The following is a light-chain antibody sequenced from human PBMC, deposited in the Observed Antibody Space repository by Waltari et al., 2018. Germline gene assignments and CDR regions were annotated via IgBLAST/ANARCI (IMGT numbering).Light chain of an antibody. CDR1: QRVRTY. V-gene: IGKV3-11*01. J-gene: IGKJ4*01. Sequence: EIVLTQSPAILSFSPGERATLACRASQRVRTYLAWYQKRRGQSPRLLIYDASSRATGIPARFSGSGSETDFTLTISSLQPEDFAVYYCQQRRNWPLTFGGGTRVQI. CDR3: QQRRNWPLT. CDR2: DAS.